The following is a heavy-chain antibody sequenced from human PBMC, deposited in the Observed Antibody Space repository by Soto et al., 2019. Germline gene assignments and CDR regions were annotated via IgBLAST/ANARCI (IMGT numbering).Heavy chain of an antibody. V-gene: IGHV3-20*01. CDR1: GFTFDDYG. CDR3: ARTLQSHALSNTNWFDP. D-gene: IGHD4-4*01. Sequence: GGSLRLSCAASGFTFDDYGMSWVRQAPGKGLEWVSGINWNGGSTGYADSVKGRFTISRDNAKNSLYLQMNSLRAEDTALYHCARTLQSHALSNTNWFDPWGQGTLVTVSS. CDR2: INWNGGST. J-gene: IGHJ5*02.